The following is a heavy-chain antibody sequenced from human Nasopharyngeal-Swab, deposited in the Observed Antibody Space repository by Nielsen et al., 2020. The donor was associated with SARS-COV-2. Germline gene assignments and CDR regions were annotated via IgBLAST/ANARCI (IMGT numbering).Heavy chain of an antibody. D-gene: IGHD4/OR15-4a*01. J-gene: IGHJ3*02. CDR2: VSSSGSYT. Sequence: GESLKISCAASGFTFSSYSMNWVRQAPGKGLEWVSSVSSSGSYTSYADSLKGRFTISRDNVKNTLYLQMNSLRAEDTAVYYCARSRTDYGGTWYDAFDIWGQGTLVTVSS. CDR3: ARSRTDYGGTWYDAFDI. V-gene: IGHV3-21*06. CDR1: GFTFSSYS.